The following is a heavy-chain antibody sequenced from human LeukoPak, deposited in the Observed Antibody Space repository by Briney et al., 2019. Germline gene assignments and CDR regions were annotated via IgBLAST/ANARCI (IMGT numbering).Heavy chain of an antibody. V-gene: IGHV1-2*02. CDR1: GYSENFYG. Sequence: ASVKVSCKTSGYSENFYGITWVRQVAGQGLEWMGWINPNSGGTNYAQKFQGRVTMTRDTSISTAYMELSRLRSDDTAVYYCARDRYYYDSSGYLRFDYWSQGTLVTASS. D-gene: IGHD3-22*01. CDR2: INPNSGGT. J-gene: IGHJ4*02. CDR3: ARDRYYYDSSGYLRFDY.